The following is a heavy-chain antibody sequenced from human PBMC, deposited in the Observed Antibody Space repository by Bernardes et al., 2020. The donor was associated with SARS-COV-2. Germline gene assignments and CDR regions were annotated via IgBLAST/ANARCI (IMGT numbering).Heavy chain of an antibody. J-gene: IGHJ4*02. CDR2: INTDGRTT. Sequence: SLRLSCAASGFTFSSYWMHWVRQGPGKGLVWVSRINTDGRTTTYADSVKGRFTISRDNGKNTLYLQMNSLRAEDTALYYCVRGPSDGHGRFEYWSQGALVTVSS. V-gene: IGHV3-74*03. CDR1: GFTFSSYW. CDR3: VRGPSDGHGRFEY.